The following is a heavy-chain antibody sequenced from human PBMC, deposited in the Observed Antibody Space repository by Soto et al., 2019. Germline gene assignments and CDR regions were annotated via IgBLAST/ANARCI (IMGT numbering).Heavy chain of an antibody. J-gene: IGHJ6*02. CDR1: GYTFTSYA. CDR3: ARVLISRLGYGIDA. V-gene: IGHV1-3*01. Sequence: QVPLVQSGAEVKKPGASVKVSCKASGYTFTSYAMHWVRQAPGQRLEWMGWINAGNGNTKYSQKFQGRVTITRDRSASTAYMEQSSLRSEDTAVYYCARVLISRLGYGIDAWGQETTVTVSS. D-gene: IGHD2-21*01. CDR2: INAGNGNT.